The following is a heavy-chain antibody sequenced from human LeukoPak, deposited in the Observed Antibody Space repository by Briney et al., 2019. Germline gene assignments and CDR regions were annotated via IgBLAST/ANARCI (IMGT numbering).Heavy chain of an antibody. J-gene: IGHJ4*02. V-gene: IGHV4-4*02. Sequence: SGTLSLTCTVSGESIRSSNWWSWVRQPPGKGLEWIGEIYHSGTTNYNPSLKSRVTISFATSTNQFFLDLSPVTAADTAIYYCSNKVYCSTTSCHPAGYWGLGSLVTVSS. CDR2: IYHSGTT. CDR1: GESIRSSNW. D-gene: IGHD2-2*01. CDR3: SNKVYCSTTSCHPAGY.